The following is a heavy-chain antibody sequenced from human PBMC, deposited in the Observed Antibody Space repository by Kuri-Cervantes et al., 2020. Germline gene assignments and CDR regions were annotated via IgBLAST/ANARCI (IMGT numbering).Heavy chain of an antibody. J-gene: IGHJ6*03. Sequence: GSLRLSCTVSGGSVSSGSYYWSWIRQPPGKGLEWIGYIYYSGSTNYNPSLKSRVAISVDTSKNQFSLKLSSVTAADTAVYYCARDAQYYGSGSYPHYYMDVWGKGTTVTVSS. CDR3: ARDAQYYGSGSYPHYYMDV. D-gene: IGHD3-10*01. V-gene: IGHV4-61*01. CDR2: IYYSGST. CDR1: GGSVSSGSYY.